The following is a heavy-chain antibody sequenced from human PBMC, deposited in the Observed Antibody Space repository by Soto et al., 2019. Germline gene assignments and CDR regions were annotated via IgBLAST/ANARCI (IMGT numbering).Heavy chain of an antibody. CDR3: ARGSSSWYLGWFDP. Sequence: QVQLQQWGAGLLKPSETLSLTCAVYGGSFSGYYWSWIRQPPGKGLEWIGEINHSGSTNYNPSLKSRVTISVDTSKNQFPLKLSSVTAADTAVYYWARGSSSWYLGWFDPWGQGTLVTVSS. CDR1: GGSFSGYY. V-gene: IGHV4-34*01. D-gene: IGHD6-13*01. J-gene: IGHJ5*02. CDR2: INHSGST.